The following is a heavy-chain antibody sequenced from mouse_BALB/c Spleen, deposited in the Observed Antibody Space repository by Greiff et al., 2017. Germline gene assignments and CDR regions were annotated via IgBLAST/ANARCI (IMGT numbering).Heavy chain of an antibody. Sequence: EVQLVESGGGLVQPKGSLKLSCAASGFTFNTYAMNWVRQAPGKGLEWVARIRSKSNNYATYYADSVKDRFTISRDDSQSMLYLQMNNLKTEDTAMYYCVRHNYYGYWYFDVWGAGTTVTVSS. CDR3: VRHNYYGYWYFDV. J-gene: IGHJ1*01. V-gene: IGHV10-1*02. CDR1: GFTFNTYA. D-gene: IGHD1-1*01. CDR2: IRSKSNNYAT.